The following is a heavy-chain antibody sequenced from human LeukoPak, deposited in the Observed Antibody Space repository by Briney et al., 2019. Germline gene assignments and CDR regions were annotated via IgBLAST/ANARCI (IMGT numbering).Heavy chain of an antibody. Sequence: GRSLRLSCAAPGFTFSSYGMHWVRQAPGKGLEWVAVISYDGSNKYYADSVKGRFTISRDNSKNTLYLQMNSLRAEDTAVYYCAKEGGQGVGAYYFDYWGQGTLVTVSS. CDR1: GFTFSSYG. D-gene: IGHD1-26*01. CDR2: ISYDGSNK. V-gene: IGHV3-30*18. J-gene: IGHJ4*02. CDR3: AKEGGQGVGAYYFDY.